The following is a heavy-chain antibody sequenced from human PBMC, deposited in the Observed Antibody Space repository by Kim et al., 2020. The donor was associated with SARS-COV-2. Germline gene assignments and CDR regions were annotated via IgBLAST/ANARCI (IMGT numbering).Heavy chain of an antibody. J-gene: IGHJ6*02. CDR3: ARHSLVSYDLDV. CDR1: GYIFDNYW. CDR2: IFPTDSDT. D-gene: IGHD3-16*02. Sequence: GESLKISCKGSGYIFDNYWIAWVRQMPGKGLEWMGFIFPTDSDTRYNPSFEGHVTISADKSISTAYLQWRSLKASDTAKYFCARHSLVSYDLDVWGQGTAVTVSS. V-gene: IGHV5-51*01.